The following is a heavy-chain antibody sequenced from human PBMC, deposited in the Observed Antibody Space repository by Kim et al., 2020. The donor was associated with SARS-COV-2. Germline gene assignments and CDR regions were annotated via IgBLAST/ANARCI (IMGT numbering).Heavy chain of an antibody. Sequence: SETLSLTCTVSGGSISSYYWRWIRQPPGKGLEWIGYIYYSGSTNYNPSLKSRVTISVDTSKNQFSLKLSSVTAADTAVYYCARRSTYYDILTGYYPNPYFDYWGQGTLVTVSS. J-gene: IGHJ4*02. CDR1: GGSISSYY. D-gene: IGHD3-9*01. CDR3: ARRSTYYDILTGYYPNPYFDY. V-gene: IGHV4-59*08. CDR2: IYYSGST.